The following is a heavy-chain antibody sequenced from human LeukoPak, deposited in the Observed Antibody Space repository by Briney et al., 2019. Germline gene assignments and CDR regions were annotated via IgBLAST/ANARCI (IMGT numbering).Heavy chain of an antibody. CDR3: ARVRGYPVDY. CDR1: GGSISSYY. V-gene: IGHV4-59*12. CDR2: VYYTGST. Sequence: SETLSLTCTVPGGSISSYYWSWVRQPPGKGLEWIGFVYYTGSTNYNPSLKSRVTISVDTSKNQFSLKLSSVTAADTAVYYCARVRGYPVDYWGQGTLVTVSS. D-gene: IGHD5-12*01. J-gene: IGHJ4*02.